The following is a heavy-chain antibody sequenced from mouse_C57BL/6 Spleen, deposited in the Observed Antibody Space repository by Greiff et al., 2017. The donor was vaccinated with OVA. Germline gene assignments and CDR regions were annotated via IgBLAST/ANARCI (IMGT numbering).Heavy chain of an antibody. CDR3: ARVGGYYRDFDY. J-gene: IGHJ2*01. Sequence: QVQLKESGAELVRPGTSVKVSCKASGYAFTNYLIEWVKQRPGQGLEWIGVINPGSGGTNYNEKFKGKATLTADKSSSTAYMQLSSLTSEDSAVYFCARVGGYYRDFDYWGQGTTLTVSS. CDR2: INPGSGGT. V-gene: IGHV1-54*01. D-gene: IGHD2-3*01. CDR1: GYAFTNYL.